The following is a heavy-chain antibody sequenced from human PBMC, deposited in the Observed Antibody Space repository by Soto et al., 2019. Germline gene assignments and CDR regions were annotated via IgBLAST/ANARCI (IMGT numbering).Heavy chain of an antibody. CDR3: ARDLIIVDTPGDDFDC. Sequence: EVQLVESGGGLVQPGGSLRLSCATSGFTFSNYWMHWVRQAPGKGLMWVARITPDGSYTSYADSVKGRFTISRDNAKNTLYLQMNGLRAEDTAIYYCARDLIIVDTPGDDFDCWGQGPLVAVSS. CDR2: ITPDGSYT. V-gene: IGHV3-74*01. D-gene: IGHD5-12*01. J-gene: IGHJ4*02. CDR1: GFTFSNYW.